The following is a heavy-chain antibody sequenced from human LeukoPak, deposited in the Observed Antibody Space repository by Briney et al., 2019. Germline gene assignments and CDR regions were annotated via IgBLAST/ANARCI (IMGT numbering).Heavy chain of an antibody. CDR1: GYTFTGYC. D-gene: IGHD4-17*01. V-gene: IGHV1-2*02. J-gene: IGHJ4*02. CDR2: INPNSGGT. CDR3: ARGETTVTYFDY. Sequence: GASVKVSCKASGYTFTGYCIHWVRQAPGQGLEWMAWINPNSGGTNYAQKFQGRVTMTRDTSISTAYMELSRLRSDDTAVYYCARGETTVTYFDYWGQGTLVTVSS.